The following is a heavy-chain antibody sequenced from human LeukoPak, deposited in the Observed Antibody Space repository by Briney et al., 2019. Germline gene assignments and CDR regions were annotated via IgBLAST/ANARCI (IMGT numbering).Heavy chain of an antibody. Sequence: GASVKVSCKASGYTFTGYYMHWVRQAPGRGLEWMGIINPSGGSTSYAQKFQGRVTMTRDTSTSTVYMELSSLRSEDTAVYYCARSSGRSPNRNYMDVWGKGTTVTISS. CDR2: INPSGGST. V-gene: IGHV1-46*01. J-gene: IGHJ6*03. D-gene: IGHD1-14*01. CDR1: GYTFTGYY. CDR3: ARSSGRSPNRNYMDV.